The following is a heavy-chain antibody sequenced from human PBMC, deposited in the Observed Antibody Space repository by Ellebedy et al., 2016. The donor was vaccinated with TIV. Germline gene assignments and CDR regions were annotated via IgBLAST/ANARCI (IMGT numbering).Heavy chain of an antibody. J-gene: IGHJ4*02. V-gene: IGHV3-7*01. Sequence: GESLKISCAASGFTFSSYAMSWVRQAPGKGLEWVANTKQDGSEKYYVESVKGRFTISRDNAKNSLYLQMNSLRAEDTAVYYCARDYGYSYGSDYWGQGTLVTVSS. CDR2: TKQDGSEK. D-gene: IGHD5-18*01. CDR3: ARDYGYSYGSDY. CDR1: GFTFSSYA.